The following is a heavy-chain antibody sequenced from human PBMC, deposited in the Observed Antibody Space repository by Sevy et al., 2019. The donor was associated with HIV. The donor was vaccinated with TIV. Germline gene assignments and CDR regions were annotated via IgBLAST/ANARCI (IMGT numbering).Heavy chain of an antibody. V-gene: IGHV4-61*02. Sequence: SETLSLTCTVSGDSSGSGYYYWGWIRQPAGQGLEWIGRIGARGETHYNPSLKSRVTISLDTSKNQISLRLTSVTAASTAMYYCAGELDQSVIHGYGDYFDYWGQGTLVTVSS. CDR1: GDSSGSGYYY. CDR2: IGARGET. CDR3: AGELDQSVIHGYGDYFDY. D-gene: IGHD5-18*01. J-gene: IGHJ4*02.